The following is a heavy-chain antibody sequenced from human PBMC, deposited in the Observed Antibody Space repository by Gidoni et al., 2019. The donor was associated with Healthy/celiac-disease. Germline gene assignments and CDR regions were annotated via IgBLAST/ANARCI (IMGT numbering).Heavy chain of an antibody. J-gene: IGHJ6*02. D-gene: IGHD2-15*01. Sequence: QVQLVDSGGGVVQPRRSMRLSCAASGFPLSSNGMHWVRQAPGKGREWVAVIWYDGSNKYYADSVKGRFTISRDNSKNTLYLQMNSLRAEDTAVYYCARVDCSGGSCYPIYGMDVWGQGTTVTVSS. CDR3: ARVDCSGGSCYPIYGMDV. CDR1: GFPLSSNG. CDR2: IWYDGSNK. V-gene: IGHV3-33*01.